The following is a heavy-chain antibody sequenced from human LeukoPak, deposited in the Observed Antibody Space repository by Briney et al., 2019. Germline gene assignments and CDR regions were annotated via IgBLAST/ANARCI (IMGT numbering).Heavy chain of an antibody. CDR1: GYSFTSYW. CDR2: IYPGDSDT. CDR3: ARRSYCGGDCGSPFDY. V-gene: IGHV5-51*01. D-gene: IGHD2-21*02. Sequence: PGESLKISCKGSGYSFTSYWIGWVRQMPGKGLEWMGIIYPGDSDTRYSPSFQGQVTISADKSISTAYLQWSSLKASDTAMYYCARRSYCGGDCGSPFDYWGQGTLVTVSS. J-gene: IGHJ4*02.